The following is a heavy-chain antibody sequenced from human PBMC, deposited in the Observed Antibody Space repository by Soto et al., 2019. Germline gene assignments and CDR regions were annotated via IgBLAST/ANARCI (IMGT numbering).Heavy chain of an antibody. J-gene: IGHJ5*02. CDR3: VPGSSGAVGEDR. D-gene: IGHD1-26*01. V-gene: IGHV3-23*01. CDR2: ISGSGGNA. Sequence: EVQLLESGGGLVQPGGSLRLSCAASGFTFSSYAMSWVRQAPGKGLEWVSTISGSGGNAYYADSVKGRFSISRDNSKNTLRLQMNSLRADDTAVYYCVPGSSGAVGEDRWGQGTLVTVSS. CDR1: GFTFSSYA.